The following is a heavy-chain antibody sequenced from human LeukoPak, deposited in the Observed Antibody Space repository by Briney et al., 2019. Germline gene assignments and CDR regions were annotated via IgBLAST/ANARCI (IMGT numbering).Heavy chain of an antibody. V-gene: IGHV1-3*01. Sequence: GASVKVSCKACGYTFTSYAMHWVRQAPGQRLEWMGWINAGNGNTKYSQKFQGRVTITRDTSASTAYMELSSLRSDDTAVYYCAREGRYYDSSGLRDWGQGTLVTVSS. CDR2: INAGNGNT. D-gene: IGHD3-22*01. CDR3: AREGRYYDSSGLRD. CDR1: GYTFTSYA. J-gene: IGHJ4*02.